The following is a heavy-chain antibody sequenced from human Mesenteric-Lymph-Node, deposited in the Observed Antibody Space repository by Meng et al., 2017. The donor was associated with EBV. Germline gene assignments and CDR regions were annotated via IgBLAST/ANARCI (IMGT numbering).Heavy chain of an antibody. J-gene: IGHJ4*02. CDR2: INHSGST. CDR3: ARDCSGGTSCFNY. Sequence: QGHLPQWGRGLFRPSATLSLTGDGDGGSFSGYYWTWIRQPPGTGLEWIGEINHSGSTNYNPSLESRVTISADTSKNQISLKLSSVTAADTAVYYCARDCSGGTSCFNYWGQGTLVTVSS. D-gene: IGHD2-15*01. V-gene: IGHV4-34*01. CDR1: GGSFSGYY.